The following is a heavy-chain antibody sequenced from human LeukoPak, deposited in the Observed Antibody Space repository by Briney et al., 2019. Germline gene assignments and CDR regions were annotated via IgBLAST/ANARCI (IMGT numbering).Heavy chain of an antibody. V-gene: IGHV3-23*01. CDR2: ISGSGGTT. CDR1: GFTFSSYA. J-gene: IGHJ6*03. CDR3: AKSHRPYYYYYMDV. Sequence: PGGSLRLSCAASGFTFSSYAMSWVRQAPGKGLEGVSAISGSGGTTYYADSVKARFNISRDNSKNTLYLQMNSLRAEDTAVYYCAKSHRPYYYYYMDVWGKGTTVTVSS.